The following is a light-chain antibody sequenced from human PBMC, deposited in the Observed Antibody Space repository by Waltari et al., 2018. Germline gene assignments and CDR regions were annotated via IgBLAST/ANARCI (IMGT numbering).Light chain of an antibody. CDR1: QDVSPW. CDR2: GST. V-gene: IGKV1-12*01. J-gene: IGKJ4*01. CDR3: QQTDSFPLT. Sequence: DIQMTQSPSSVSASVGDRVTISCRASQDVSPWVAWYQQKPGKPPKLLIHGSTTLQSGVPSRFSGSGSGTDFTLTINGLQPDDFASYICQQTDSFPLTFGGGTKVDIK.